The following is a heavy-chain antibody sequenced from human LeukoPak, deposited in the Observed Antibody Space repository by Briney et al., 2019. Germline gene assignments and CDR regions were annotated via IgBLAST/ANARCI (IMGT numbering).Heavy chain of an antibody. CDR1: GGTFSSYA. Sequence: SVKVSCKASGGTFSSYAISWVRQAPGQGLEWMGGVIPIFGTANYAQKFQGRVTITADESTSTAYMELSSLRSEDTAVYYCARAPRPQAAVDPWGQGTLVTVSS. CDR2: VIPIFGTA. V-gene: IGHV1-69*13. D-gene: IGHD6-25*01. CDR3: ARAPRPQAAVDP. J-gene: IGHJ5*02.